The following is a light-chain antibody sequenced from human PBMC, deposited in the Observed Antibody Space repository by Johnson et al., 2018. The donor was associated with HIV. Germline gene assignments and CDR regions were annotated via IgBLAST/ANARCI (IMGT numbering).Light chain of an antibody. CDR3: GTWDSSLSVNYV. V-gene: IGLV1-51*01. J-gene: IGLJ1*01. CDR2: DNN. CDR1: SSNIGNNY. Sequence: QSVLTQPPSVSAAPGQRVTISCSGSSSNIGNNYVSWYQQLPGTAPKLLIYDNNKRPSGIPDRFSGSTSGTSATLGITGLQNGDEADYYCGTWDSSLSVNYVFGTGTKVTVL.